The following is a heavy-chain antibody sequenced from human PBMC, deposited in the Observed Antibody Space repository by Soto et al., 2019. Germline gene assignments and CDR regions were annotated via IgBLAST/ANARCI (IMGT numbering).Heavy chain of an antibody. CDR1: GGSFSGYY. V-gene: IGHV4-34*01. CDR2: INHSAST. Sequence: QVQLQQWGAGLLKPSETLSLTCAVYGGSFSGYYWSWLRQPPVKGLEWIGEINHSASTNYSPSLNSRVTISVYTSKNQFSLKLSSVTAADTAGYYCARNCSTTSCQIWGFDYWGQGTLVTVSS. J-gene: IGHJ4*02. D-gene: IGHD2-2*01. CDR3: ARNCSTTSCQIWGFDY.